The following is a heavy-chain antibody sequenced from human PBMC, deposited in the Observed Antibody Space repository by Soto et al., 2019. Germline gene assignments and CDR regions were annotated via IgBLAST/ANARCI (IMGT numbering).Heavy chain of an antibody. CDR2: ISSSGSTI. J-gene: IGHJ5*02. V-gene: IGHV3-11*01. CDR3: ARGLIVVVTAAYNWFDP. Sequence: GGSLKLSCAASGVTFSDYYMSWIRQAPGKGLEWVSYISSSGSTIYYADSVKGRFTISRDNAKNSLYLQMNSLRAEDTAVYYCARGLIVVVTAAYNWFDPWGQGTLVTVSS. CDR1: GVTFSDYY. D-gene: IGHD2-21*02.